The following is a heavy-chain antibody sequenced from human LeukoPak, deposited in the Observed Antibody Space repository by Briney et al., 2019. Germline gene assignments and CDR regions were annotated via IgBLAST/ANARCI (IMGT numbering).Heavy chain of an antibody. Sequence: GGSLRLSCAAPGFTFSSYAMTWVRQAPGKGLEWVSAISGSGGRTHYADSVKGRFTISRDNSKNTLYLQMNSLRGEDTAVYYCAKVARGESTDYWGQGTLVTVSS. CDR2: ISGSGGRT. CDR1: GFTFSSYA. J-gene: IGHJ4*02. V-gene: IGHV3-23*01. CDR3: AKVARGESTDY. D-gene: IGHD4-17*01.